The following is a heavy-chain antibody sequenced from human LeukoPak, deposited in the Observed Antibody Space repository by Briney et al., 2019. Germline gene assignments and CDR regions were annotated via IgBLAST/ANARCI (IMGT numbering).Heavy chain of an antibody. D-gene: IGHD4-17*01. CDR3: ARGSGNYGDYGEFDY. V-gene: IGHV1-2*04. Sequence: ASVKVSCKASGYTFTGYYMHWVRQAPGQGLEWMGWINPNSGGTNYAQKFQGWVTMTRDTSISTAYMELSRLRSDDTAVYYCARGSGNYGDYGEFDYWGQGTLVTVSS. CDR2: INPNSGGT. J-gene: IGHJ4*02. CDR1: GYTFTGYY.